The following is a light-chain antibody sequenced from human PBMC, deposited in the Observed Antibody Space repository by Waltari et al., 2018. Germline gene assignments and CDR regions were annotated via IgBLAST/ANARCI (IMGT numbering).Light chain of an antibody. V-gene: IGKV3-20*01. J-gene: IGKJ5*01. Sequence: EIVLTQSPGTLSFSPGERATLSCRASQSVSSSYLAWYPQKPGQAPRLLIYGASSRATGIPDRFSGSGSGTDFTLTISRLEPEDFAVYYCQQYGSSPTFGQGTRLEIK. CDR2: GAS. CDR1: QSVSSSY. CDR3: QQYGSSPT.